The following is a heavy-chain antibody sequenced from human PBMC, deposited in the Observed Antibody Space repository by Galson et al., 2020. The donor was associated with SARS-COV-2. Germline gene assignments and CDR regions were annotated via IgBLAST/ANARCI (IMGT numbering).Heavy chain of an antibody. CDR2: ISYIGENT. V-gene: IGHV3-23*01. J-gene: IGHJ4*02. CDR3: ARVGYSSGWSEFDD. D-gene: IGHD6-19*01. CDR1: GFTFSGSA. Sequence: GASLKISCAASGFTFSGSAMSWRRQAPGRLLGRVSDISYIGENTYSADSEKGRFTISRNNSKNTLFLRMNSLRADDTARYYCARVGYSSGWSEFDDWGQGALVTVSS.